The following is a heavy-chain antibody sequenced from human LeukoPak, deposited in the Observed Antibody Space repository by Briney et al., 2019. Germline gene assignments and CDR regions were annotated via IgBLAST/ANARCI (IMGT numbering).Heavy chain of an antibody. J-gene: IGHJ4*02. Sequence: GSSVKVSCKASGGTFSSYAISWVRQAPGQGLEWMGWMSPNSGNTGYAQKFQGRVTMTRNTSISTAYMELSSLRSEDTAVYYCARSYEGDYWGQGTLVTVSS. CDR3: ARSYEGDY. D-gene: IGHD5-12*01. CDR1: GGTFSSYA. CDR2: MSPNSGNT. V-gene: IGHV1-8*02.